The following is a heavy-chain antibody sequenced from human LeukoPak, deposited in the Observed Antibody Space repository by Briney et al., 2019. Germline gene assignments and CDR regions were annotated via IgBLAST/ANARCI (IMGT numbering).Heavy chain of an antibody. J-gene: IGHJ4*02. V-gene: IGHV3-49*04. CDR2: IRSKAYGGTT. D-gene: IGHD2-2*01. CDR3: TRDWRGLDSTSHFEY. Sequence: GGSLRLSCAASGFTFSSYAMHWVRQAPGKGLEWVGFIRSKAYGGTTEYAASVKGRFTISRDDSKSIAYLQMNSLKTEDTAVYYCTRDWRGLDSTSHFEYWGQGTLVTVSS. CDR1: GFTFSSYA.